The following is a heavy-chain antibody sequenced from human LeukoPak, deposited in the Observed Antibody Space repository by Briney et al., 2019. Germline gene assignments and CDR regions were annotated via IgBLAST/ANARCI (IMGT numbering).Heavy chain of an antibody. J-gene: IGHJ4*02. D-gene: IGHD1-26*01. V-gene: IGHV3-23*01. CDR2: ISGGST. Sequence: GGSLRLSCAASGFTFSNYAMSWVRQAPGKGLEWVSAISGGSTYYTDSVKGRFTISRDNAKNTLYLQMNSLRVEDTAVYYCARVAVGRYDFDYRGQGTLVTVSS. CDR1: GFTFSNYA. CDR3: ARVAVGRYDFDY.